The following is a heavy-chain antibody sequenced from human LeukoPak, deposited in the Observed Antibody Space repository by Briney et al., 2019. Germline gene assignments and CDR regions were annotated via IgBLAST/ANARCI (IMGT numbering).Heavy chain of an antibody. D-gene: IGHD3-16*01. CDR1: DDSINKYY. CDR2: VSPRGSP. CDR3: VRDNWFWASKSKTWIYYGLDV. V-gene: IGHV4-59*01. J-gene: IGHJ6*02. Sequence: PSETLSLTCTVSDDSINKYYWSWIRQPPGKGLEWVGYVSPRGSPTYNPSLTSRVTMSLDTSKRDFSLKLSSVTAADTAVYYCVRDNWFWASKSKTWIYYGLDVWGQGTTVTVSS.